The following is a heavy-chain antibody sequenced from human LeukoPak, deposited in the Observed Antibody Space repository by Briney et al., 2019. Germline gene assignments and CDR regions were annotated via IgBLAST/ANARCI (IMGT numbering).Heavy chain of an antibody. CDR2: IIPIFGTA. CDR1: GGTFSSYA. D-gene: IGHD3-3*01. Sequence: ASVKVSCKASGGTFSSYAISWVRQAPGQGLEWMGGIIPIFGTANYAQKFQGRVTITADKSTSTAYMELSSLRSEDTAVYYCARAPPYYDFWSGYYYYMDVWGKGTTVTVSS. V-gene: IGHV1-69*06. CDR3: ARAPPYYDFWSGYYYYMDV. J-gene: IGHJ6*03.